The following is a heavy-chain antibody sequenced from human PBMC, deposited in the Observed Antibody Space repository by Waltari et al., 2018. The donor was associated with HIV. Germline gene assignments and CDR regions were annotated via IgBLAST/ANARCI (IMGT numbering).Heavy chain of an antibody. CDR1: GFSLSTSGVG. Sequence: QITLKESGPTLVKPTQTLTLTCTFSGFSLSTSGVGVGWIRQPPGKALEWLALIYWNDDKRYSPSLKSRLTITKDTSKNQVVLTMTNMDPVDTATYYCARAPTIFGVAGDWGQGTLVTVSS. J-gene: IGHJ4*02. D-gene: IGHD3-3*01. V-gene: IGHV2-5*01. CDR2: IYWNDDK. CDR3: ARAPTIFGVAGD.